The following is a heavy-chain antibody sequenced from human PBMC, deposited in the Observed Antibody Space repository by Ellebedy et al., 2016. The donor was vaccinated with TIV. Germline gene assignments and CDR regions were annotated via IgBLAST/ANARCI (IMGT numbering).Heavy chain of an antibody. Sequence: MPSETLSLTCTASGGSISGYYWGWIRQPPGKGLEWIGYMYFSGGTNSNPSLQSRVTIAVDTSNNLFSLTLDSVTAADTAVYYCARFVAAHGYDYWGQGTLVTVSS. CDR2: MYFSGGT. CDR3: ARFVAAHGYDY. CDR1: GGSISGYY. J-gene: IGHJ4*02. V-gene: IGHV4-59*01. D-gene: IGHD6-25*01.